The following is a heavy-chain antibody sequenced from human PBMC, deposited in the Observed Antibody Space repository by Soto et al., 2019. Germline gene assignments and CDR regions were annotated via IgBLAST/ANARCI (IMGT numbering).Heavy chain of an antibody. J-gene: IGHJ5*02. CDR3: AREDIVVVAARSYNWFDP. CDR2: ISAYNGNT. CDR1: GYTFTSYG. V-gene: IGHV1-18*01. Sequence: ASVKVSCTDSGYTFTSYGISWVRQATGQGLEWMGWISAYNGNTNYAQKLQGRVTMTTDTSTSTAYMELRSLRSDDTAVYYCAREDIVVVAARSYNWFDPWGQGTLVTVSS. D-gene: IGHD2-15*01.